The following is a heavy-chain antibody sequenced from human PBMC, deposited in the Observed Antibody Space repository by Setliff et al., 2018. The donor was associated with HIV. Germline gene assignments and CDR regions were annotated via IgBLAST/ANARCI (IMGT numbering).Heavy chain of an antibody. D-gene: IGHD2-15*01. J-gene: IGHJ6*02. CDR2: IIPIFNTA. CDR1: GGTFSSYS. Sequence: ASVKVSCKASGGTFSSYSITWVRQAPGQGLEWMGGIIPIFNTANYAQKFQGRVTITADESPSTAYMELSSLGSEDPAVYYCARGSGGSCSGGSCYFGFGLALWGQGTTVTVSS. CDR3: ARGSGGSCSGGSCYFGFGLAL. V-gene: IGHV1-69*13.